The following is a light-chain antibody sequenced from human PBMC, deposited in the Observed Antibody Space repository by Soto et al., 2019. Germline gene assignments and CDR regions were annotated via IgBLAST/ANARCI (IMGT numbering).Light chain of an antibody. CDR2: WAS. Sequence: DIVMTQSPDSLAVSLGERATINCKSSQSLFYSPNNKTYLAWYQHKAGQSPKLLIYWASNRESGVPARFSGSGSDKDFTLTIISLQAEDVAVYYCQQYYRVPQLTFGAGTKVEIK. CDR3: QQYYRVPQLT. J-gene: IGKJ4*01. V-gene: IGKV4-1*01. CDR1: QSLFYSPNNKTY.